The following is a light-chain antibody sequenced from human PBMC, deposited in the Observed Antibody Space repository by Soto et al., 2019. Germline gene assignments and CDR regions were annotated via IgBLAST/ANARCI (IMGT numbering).Light chain of an antibody. J-gene: IGKJ5*01. CDR2: HAS. V-gene: IGKV1-33*01. CDR3: QQYSNLPIT. Sequence: IQMTQSPSSLSASVGDRVTITCRASQGIRNDLGWYQQKPGKAPKLLIYHASSLETGVPSRFSGSGSGTDFTFTISSLQPEDTATYYCQQYSNLPITFGQGTRLEIK. CDR1: QGIRND.